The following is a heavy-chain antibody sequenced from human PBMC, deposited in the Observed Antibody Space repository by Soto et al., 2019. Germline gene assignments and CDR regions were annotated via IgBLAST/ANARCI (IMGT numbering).Heavy chain of an antibody. Sequence: SVKVSCKASGGTFSSYAISWVRQAPGHGLEWMGRIIPIIGTANYAQKFQGRVTITADESTSTAYMELTILRSEATAVYYCARDAEDDSNYLPDGMDVWGQGTTVTVSS. D-gene: IGHD4-4*01. V-gene: IGHV1-69*11. CDR1: GGTFSSYA. J-gene: IGHJ6*02. CDR3: ARDAEDDSNYLPDGMDV. CDR2: IIPIIGTA.